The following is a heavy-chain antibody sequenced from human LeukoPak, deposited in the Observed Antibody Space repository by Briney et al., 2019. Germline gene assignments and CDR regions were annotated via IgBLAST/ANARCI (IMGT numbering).Heavy chain of an antibody. V-gene: IGHV3-23*01. J-gene: IGHJ3*02. CDR2: FSGVGVSA. D-gene: IGHD2-15*01. CDR1: GLTLSDYA. Sequence: GGSLRLSCAASGLTLSDYAMTWVRQAPGKGLEWVSVFSGVGVSAYYADSVKGRFTISRDNSKNTLYLQMNSLRAEDTAVYYCAKDTTALRSIGSSYSFDIWGQGTMVTVSS. CDR3: AKDTTALRSIGSSYSFDI.